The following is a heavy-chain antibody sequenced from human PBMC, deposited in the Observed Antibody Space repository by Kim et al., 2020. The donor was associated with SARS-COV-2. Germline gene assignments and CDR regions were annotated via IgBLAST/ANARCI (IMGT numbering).Heavy chain of an antibody. CDR1: GFSFTNYA. J-gene: IGHJ4*02. Sequence: GGSLRLSCVGSGFSFTNYAMSWVRQAPGKGLDWVSRISGSGGDTFYVDSVKGRFTISRDNSKNTLYLQMNSLRVEDTAVYYCTRFKWFGEEGFWGQGTLVIVSS. V-gene: IGHV3-23*01. CDR3: TRFKWFGEEGF. D-gene: IGHD3-10*01. CDR2: ISGSGGDT.